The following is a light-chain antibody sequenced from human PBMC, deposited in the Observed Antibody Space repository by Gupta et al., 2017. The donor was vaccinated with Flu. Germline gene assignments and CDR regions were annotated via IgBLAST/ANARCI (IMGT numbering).Light chain of an antibody. CDR2: DVG. CDR3: CSYAGSDVWV. V-gene: IGLV2-11*01. J-gene: IGLJ3*02. CDR1: SSDVGGYNY. Sequence: QSALTQPRSVSGSPGQSVTISCTGTSSDVGGYNYVSWYQQHPGKAPRLMIYDVGKWLSGVPDRFSGSKSGNTASLTISGLQAEDEADYYCCSYAGSDVWVFGGGTKLTVL.